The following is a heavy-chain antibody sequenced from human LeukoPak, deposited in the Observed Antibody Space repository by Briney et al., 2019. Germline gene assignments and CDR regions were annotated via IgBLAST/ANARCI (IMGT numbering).Heavy chain of an antibody. CDR3: ARGYWFYFDY. V-gene: IGHV4-61*02. Sequence: SETLSLTCTVSGGSISSGSYYWSWIRQPAGKGLEYIGRIYISGRTTYNPSLESRVTISADTSKNQFSLKLTSVTAADTAVYYCARGYWFYFDYWGQGTLVSVSS. CDR1: GGSISSGSYY. CDR2: IYISGRT. D-gene: IGHD2-8*02. J-gene: IGHJ4*02.